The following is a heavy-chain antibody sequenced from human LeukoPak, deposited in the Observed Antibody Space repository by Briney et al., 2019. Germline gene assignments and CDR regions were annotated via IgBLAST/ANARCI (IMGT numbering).Heavy chain of an antibody. CDR3: ARRYSSGSPHIGHFDY. CDR2: IYPGDSDT. J-gene: IGHJ4*02. D-gene: IGHD3-22*01. CDR1: GYSFTSYW. V-gene: IGHV5-51*01. Sequence: GESLKISCKGSGYSFTSYWIGWVRQMPGKGLEWMGIIYPGDSDTRYSPSFQGQVTISADQSTTTAYLQWSSLKASDTAVYYCARRYSSGSPHIGHFDYWGQGTQVTVSS.